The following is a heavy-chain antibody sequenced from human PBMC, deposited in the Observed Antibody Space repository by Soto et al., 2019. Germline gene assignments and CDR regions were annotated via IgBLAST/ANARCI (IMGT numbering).Heavy chain of an antibody. Sequence: GGSLRLSCAASGFTFSSYAMSWVRQAPGKGLEWVSSISGSGGSTYYADSVRGRFTISRDNSRKTLHLQMDSLRAEDTAVYYCAKVKVACTSGWHXWGQVTLVTVSX. CDR2: ISGSGGST. CDR1: GFTFSSYA. J-gene: IGHJ4*01. D-gene: IGHD6-19*01. V-gene: IGHV3-23*01. CDR3: AKVKVACTSGWHX.